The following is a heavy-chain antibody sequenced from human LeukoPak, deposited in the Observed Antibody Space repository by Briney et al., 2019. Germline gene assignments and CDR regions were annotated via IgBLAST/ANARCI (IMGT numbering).Heavy chain of an antibody. CDR1: GFIFSNYA. J-gene: IGHJ4*02. CDR2: ISGNGDST. CDR3: AGPFDYFDY. Sequence: PGGSLRLSCAASGFIFSNYAMHWVRQAPGKGLEYVSSISGNGDSTYYANSVKGRFIISGDNSKNTLYLQMGSLRAEDMAVYFCAGPFDYFDYWGQGTLVTVSS. V-gene: IGHV3-64*01. D-gene: IGHD3-3*01.